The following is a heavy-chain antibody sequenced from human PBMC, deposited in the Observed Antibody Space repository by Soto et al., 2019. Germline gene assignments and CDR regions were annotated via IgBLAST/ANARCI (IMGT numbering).Heavy chain of an antibody. CDR1: GGSIRSYY. CDR3: ARYYDSSGYYFYGFDY. V-gene: IGHV4-59*01. CDR2: IYYSGST. D-gene: IGHD3-22*01. Sequence: PSETLSLTCTVSGGSIRSYYLSWIRQPPGKGLEWIGYIYYSGSTNYNPSLKSRVTISVDTSKNQFSLKLSSVTAADTAVYYCARYYDSSGYYFYGFDYWGKGTLVTVSS. J-gene: IGHJ4*02.